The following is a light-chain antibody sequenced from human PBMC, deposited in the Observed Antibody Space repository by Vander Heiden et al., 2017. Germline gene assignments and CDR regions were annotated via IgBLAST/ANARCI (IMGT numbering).Light chain of an antibody. CDR3: QAWDSSILYV. CDR2: KDR. Sequence: SYELTQPPSVSVPPGQAASITCSGGKLGDKFVSWNQHKPGQSPVLVMYKDRRRPSGIPDRFAASHSGNTATLTIGDIQAMDEADYYCQAWDSSILYVFGSGTKVTVL. V-gene: IGLV3-1*01. CDR1: KLGDKF. J-gene: IGLJ1*01.